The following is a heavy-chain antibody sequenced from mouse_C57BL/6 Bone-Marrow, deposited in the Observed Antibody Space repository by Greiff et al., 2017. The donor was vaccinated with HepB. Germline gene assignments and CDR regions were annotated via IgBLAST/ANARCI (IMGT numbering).Heavy chain of an antibody. V-gene: IGHV1-26*01. Sequence: EVQLQQSGPELVKPGASVKISCKASGYTFTDYYMNWVKQSHGKSLEWIGDINPNNGGTSYNQKFKGKATLTVDKSSSTAYMELRSLTSEDSAVYYCANGLGYYAMDYWGQGTSVTVSS. CDR1: GYTFTDYY. CDR3: ANGLGYYAMDY. J-gene: IGHJ4*01. D-gene: IGHD4-1*01. CDR2: INPNNGGT.